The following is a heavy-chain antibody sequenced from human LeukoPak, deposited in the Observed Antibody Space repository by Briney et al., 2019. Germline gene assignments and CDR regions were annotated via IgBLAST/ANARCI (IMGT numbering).Heavy chain of an antibody. D-gene: IGHD5-12*01. CDR3: ARDIVAAYAFDI. CDR2: ISGSGGST. Sequence: RGSLRLSCAASGFTFSSYAMSWVRQAPGKGLEWVSAISGSGGSTYYADSVKGRFTISRDNLKNTLYLQMNSLRVEDTAVYYCARDIVAAYAFDIWGQGTMVTVSS. V-gene: IGHV3-23*01. J-gene: IGHJ3*02. CDR1: GFTFSSYA.